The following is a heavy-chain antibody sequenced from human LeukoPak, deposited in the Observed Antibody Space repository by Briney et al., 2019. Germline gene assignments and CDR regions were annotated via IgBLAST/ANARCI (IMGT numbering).Heavy chain of an antibody. CDR3: ARDLGYGGNSDFDY. D-gene: IGHD4-23*01. Sequence: ASVKVSCKASGYTFTSYGISWVRQAPGQGLEWMGWISAYNGNTNYAQKLQGRVTVTTDTSTSTAYMKLRSLRSDDTAVYYCARDLGYGGNSDFDYWGQGTLVTVSS. CDR1: GYTFTSYG. CDR2: ISAYNGNT. J-gene: IGHJ4*02. V-gene: IGHV1-18*01.